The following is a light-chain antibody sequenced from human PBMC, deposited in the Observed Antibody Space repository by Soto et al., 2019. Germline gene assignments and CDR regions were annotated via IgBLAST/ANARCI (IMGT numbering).Light chain of an antibody. V-gene: IGKV1-39*01. CDR2: ATS. CDR3: QQAASFPIT. CDR1: QTISSP. Sequence: DIQMTQSPSSLSASVGDRVTITCRASQTISSPLSWYQQKPGKVPELLIYATSRLQSGVPSRFSGSGSGTDFTLTINGLQPEDFATYYCQQAASFPITFGQGTRLEIK. J-gene: IGKJ5*01.